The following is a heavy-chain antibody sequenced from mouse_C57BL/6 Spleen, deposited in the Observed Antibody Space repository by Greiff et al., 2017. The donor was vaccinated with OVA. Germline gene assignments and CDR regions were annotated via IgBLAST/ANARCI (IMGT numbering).Heavy chain of an antibody. CDR1: GYTFTSYW. CDR2: INPSNGGT. V-gene: IGHV1-53*01. J-gene: IGHJ2*01. CDR3: ARGDYGSSYVDY. D-gene: IGHD1-1*01. Sequence: QVQLKQPGTDLVKPGASVKLSCKASGYTFTSYWMHWVKQRPGQGLEWIGNINPSNGGTNYNEKFKSKATLTVDKSSSTAYMQLSSLTSEDSAVDYCARGDYGSSYVDYWGQGTTLTVSA.